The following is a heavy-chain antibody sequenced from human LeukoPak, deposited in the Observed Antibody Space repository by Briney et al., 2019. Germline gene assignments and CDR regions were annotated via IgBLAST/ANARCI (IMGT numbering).Heavy chain of an antibody. CDR3: SRGNPTTANDY. Sequence: GGSLRLSCAASEFTFSSYWMHWVRQAPGKGLVWVSRINTDGSNTTYADSVKGRFTISRDNAKNTLYLQMNSLRADDTAVYYCSRGNPTTANDYWGQGTLVTVSS. J-gene: IGHJ4*02. CDR2: INTDGSNT. V-gene: IGHV3-74*01. CDR1: EFTFSSYW. D-gene: IGHD4-17*01.